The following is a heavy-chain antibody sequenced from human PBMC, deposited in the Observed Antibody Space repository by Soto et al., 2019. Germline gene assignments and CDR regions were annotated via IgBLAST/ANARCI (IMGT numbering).Heavy chain of an antibody. CDR3: GKDRFCSGGNCYYDAFDI. Sequence: PWGSLRLSCAASGFPFSNYGMHWVRQAPGKGLEWVAVISYDGSGGYYADSVKGRFTISRDNSKNTLFLQMNSLTAEDTAVYYCGKDRFCSGGNCYYDAFDIWGQGTMVTVSS. J-gene: IGHJ3*02. CDR1: GFPFSNYG. D-gene: IGHD2-15*01. V-gene: IGHV3-30*18. CDR2: ISYDGSGG.